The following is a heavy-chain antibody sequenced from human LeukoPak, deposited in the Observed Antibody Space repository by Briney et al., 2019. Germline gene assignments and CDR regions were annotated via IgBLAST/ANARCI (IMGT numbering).Heavy chain of an antibody. CDR3: ASAFCSGGTCYSGLFDY. CDR2: ISDDGNNK. V-gene: IGHV3-30-3*01. CDR1: GFTFSTYI. D-gene: IGHD2-15*01. J-gene: IGHJ4*02. Sequence: GRSLRLSCAASGFTFSTYIMHWVRQAPGKGLEWVAVISDDGNNKYYADSVKGRFTISRDNSKNTLYLQMNSLRAEDTAVYCCASAFCSGGTCYSGLFDYWGQGTLVTVSS.